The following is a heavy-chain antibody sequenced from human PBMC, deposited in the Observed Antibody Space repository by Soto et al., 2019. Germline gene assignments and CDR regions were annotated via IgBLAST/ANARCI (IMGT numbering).Heavy chain of an antibody. J-gene: IGHJ6*02. D-gene: IGHD3-10*01. CDR2: ISYDGSNK. Sequence: QVQLVESGGGVVQPGRSLRLSCAASGFTFSSYAMHWVRQAPGKGLEWVAVISYDGSNKYYAASVKGRFTISRDNSKNTLYLQMNSLRAEDTAVYYCARDRGGSSYYYYCGMDVWGQGTTVTVCS. CDR1: GFTFSSYA. V-gene: IGHV3-30-3*01. CDR3: ARDRGGSSYYYYCGMDV.